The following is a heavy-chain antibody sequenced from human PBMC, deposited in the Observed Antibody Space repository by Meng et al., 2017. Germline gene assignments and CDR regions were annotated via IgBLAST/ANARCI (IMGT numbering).Heavy chain of an antibody. J-gene: IGHJ4*02. CDR2: IRSKANNYAT. V-gene: IGHV3-73*02. Sequence: VQMVESGGGLGPPGGSLKLSCAAVGFTFSGSAMHWVRQSSGKGLEWVGRIRSKANNYATAYAASVIGRFTISRDDSKNTAYLQMNSLKTEDTAVYYCSRLETTAFDYWGQGILVTVSS. D-gene: IGHD4-17*01. CDR1: GFTFSGSA. CDR3: SRLETTAFDY.